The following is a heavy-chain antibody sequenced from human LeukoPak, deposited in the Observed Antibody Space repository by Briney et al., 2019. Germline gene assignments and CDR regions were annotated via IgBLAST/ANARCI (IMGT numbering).Heavy chain of an antibody. CDR2: ISYDGSNK. Sequence: PGRSLRLSCAASGFTFSSYGMHWVRQAPGKGLECVAVISYDGSNKYYADSVKGRFTISRDNSKNTLYLQMNSLRAEDTAVYYCAKEMDPYGSGSYYPYFAFDYWGQGTLVTVSS. V-gene: IGHV3-30*18. D-gene: IGHD3-10*01. CDR1: GFTFSSYG. J-gene: IGHJ4*02. CDR3: AKEMDPYGSGSYYPYFAFDY.